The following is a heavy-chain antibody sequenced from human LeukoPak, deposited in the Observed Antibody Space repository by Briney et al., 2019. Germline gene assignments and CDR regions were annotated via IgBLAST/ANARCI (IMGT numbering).Heavy chain of an antibody. CDR2: ISSSSSYI. D-gene: IGHD1-26*01. J-gene: IGHJ6*03. CDR1: GFTFSSYS. CDR3: ARDPYSGSYGPYYYYYMDV. V-gene: IGHV3-21*06. Sequence: GGSLRLSCAASGFTFSSYSMNWVRQAPGKGLEWVSSISSSSSYIYYADSVKGRFTISRDNAKNSLYLQMDSLRVEDTAVYYCARDPYSGSYGPYYYYYMDVWGKGTTVTISS.